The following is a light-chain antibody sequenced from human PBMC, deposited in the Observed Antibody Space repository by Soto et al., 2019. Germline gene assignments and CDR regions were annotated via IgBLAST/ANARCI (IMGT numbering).Light chain of an antibody. CDR2: GAS. CDR3: QLYGNSPP. J-gene: IGKJ5*01. Sequence: EIVLTQSPGTLSLSPGERATLSCRASQNIKSSSLAWYQQRPGQAPRLPMYGASSRATGIPDKFSGSGSGTDFTLTISRLEPEDFAVYYCQLYGNSPPFGQGTRLEIK. V-gene: IGKV3-20*01. CDR1: QNIKSSS.